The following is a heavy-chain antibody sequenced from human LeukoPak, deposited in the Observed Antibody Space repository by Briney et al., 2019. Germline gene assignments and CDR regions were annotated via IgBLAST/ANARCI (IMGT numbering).Heavy chain of an antibody. CDR3: TREEGYQLLYPYYYMDV. J-gene: IGHJ6*03. Sequence: PGGSLRLSCAASGFTFSNAWMSWVRQAPGKGLEWVGRIKSKTDGGTTDYAAPVKGRFTISRDDSKNTLYLQMNSLKTEDTAVYYCTREEGYQLLYPYYYMDVWGKGTTVTVSS. CDR1: GFTFSNAW. V-gene: IGHV3-15*01. D-gene: IGHD2-2*02. CDR2: IKSKTDGGTT.